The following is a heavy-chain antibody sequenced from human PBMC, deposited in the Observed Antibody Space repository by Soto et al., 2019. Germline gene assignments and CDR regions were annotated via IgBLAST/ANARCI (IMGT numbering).Heavy chain of an antibody. CDR3: ARGGPPATVAGVTNFDY. J-gene: IGHJ4*02. CDR2: ISYDGSNK. D-gene: IGHD6-19*01. CDR1: GFTFSSYA. Sequence: LRLSCAASGFTFSSYAMHWVRQAPGKGLEWVAVISYDGSNKYYADSVKGRFTISRDNSKNTLYLQMNSLRAEDTAVYYCARGGPPATVAGVTNFDYWGQGTLVTVSS. V-gene: IGHV3-30-3*01.